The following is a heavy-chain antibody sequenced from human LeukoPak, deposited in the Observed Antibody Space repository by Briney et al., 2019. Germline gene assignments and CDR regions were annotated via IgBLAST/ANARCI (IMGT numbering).Heavy chain of an antibody. J-gene: IGHJ5*02. V-gene: IGHV5-51*01. CDR1: GYSFTSYW. D-gene: IGHD2-2*01. Sequence: GESLKISCKASGYSFTSYWSGWVRQMPGKGLEWMRIIYPGDSDTRYSPSFQGQVTISADKSISTAYLQWSSLKASDTAMYYCARRKGRYCSSTSCLATWFDPWGQGTLVTVSS. CDR3: ARRKGRYCSSTSCLATWFDP. CDR2: IYPGDSDT.